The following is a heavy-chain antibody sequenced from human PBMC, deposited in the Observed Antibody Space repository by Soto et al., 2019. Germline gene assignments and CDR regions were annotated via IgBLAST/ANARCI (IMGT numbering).Heavy chain of an antibody. D-gene: IGHD2-15*01. J-gene: IGHJ6*02. CDR1: DFTVGTNY. Sequence: HPGGSLRLSCAASDFTVGTNYMSWVRRAPGRGLEWVSIIYRDGKTYYADSVRGRFIISRDDSKNTLDLQMNSLRVEDTAIYYCAREAFTVSGGTSPVRGGGIDVWGQGTTVTVS. CDR3: AREAFTVSGGTSPVRGGGIDV. V-gene: IGHV3-53*01. CDR2: IYRDGKT.